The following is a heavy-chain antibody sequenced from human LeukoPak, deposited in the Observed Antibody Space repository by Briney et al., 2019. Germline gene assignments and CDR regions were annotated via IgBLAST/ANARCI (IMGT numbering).Heavy chain of an antibody. V-gene: IGHV3-23*01. J-gene: IGHJ4*02. Sequence: GGSLRLSCAASGFTFSSYGMSWVRQAPGKGLEWVSALSGSGGSTNYADSVKGRFTISRDTSKSTVSLQMNSLRAEDTAVYYCAGDKTTGGWYEFDYWGQGTLVTVSS. CDR1: GFTFSSYG. CDR2: LSGSGGST. CDR3: AGDKTTGGWYEFDY. D-gene: IGHD6-19*01.